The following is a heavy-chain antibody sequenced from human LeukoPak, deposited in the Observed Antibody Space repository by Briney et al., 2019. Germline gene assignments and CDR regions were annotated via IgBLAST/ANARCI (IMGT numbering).Heavy chain of an antibody. J-gene: IGHJ4*02. CDR1: GYTFTSYY. Sequence: ASVKVSCKASGYTFTSYYMHWVRQAPGQGLEWMEIINPSGGSTSYAQKFQGRVTMTRDTSTSTVYMELSSLRSEDTAVYYCARDELWASSGWRYFDYWGQGTLVTVSS. CDR3: ARDELWASSGWRYFDY. CDR2: INPSGGST. V-gene: IGHV1-46*01. D-gene: IGHD6-19*01.